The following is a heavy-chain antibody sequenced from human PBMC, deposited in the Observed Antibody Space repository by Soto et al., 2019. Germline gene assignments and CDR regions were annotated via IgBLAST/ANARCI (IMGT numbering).Heavy chain of an antibody. CDR1: GFTFTSSA. Sequence: GASVKVSCKASGFTFTSSAVQWVLQARGQRLEWIGWIVVVSGNTNYAQKFQERVTITRDMSTSTAYMELSSLRSEDTAVYYCAADIYDFWSGYYKDFDYWGQGTLVTVSS. CDR3: AADIYDFWSGYYKDFDY. CDR2: IVVVSGNT. D-gene: IGHD3-3*01. J-gene: IGHJ4*02. V-gene: IGHV1-58*01.